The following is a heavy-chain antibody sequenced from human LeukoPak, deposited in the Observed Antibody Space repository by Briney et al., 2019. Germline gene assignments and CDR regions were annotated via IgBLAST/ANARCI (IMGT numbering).Heavy chain of an antibody. V-gene: IGHV3-7*01. J-gene: IGHJ5*02. D-gene: IGHD1-1*01. CDR1: GFSFSSNW. CDR3: ARLGLEVGGPNWFDP. Sequence: GGSLRLSCAAPGFSFSSNWMGWVRQAPGKGLEWVAHIKRDGSQKYYLDSVKGRFTISRDNAKNSLYLQVNSLRVEDTAVYYCARLGLEVGGPNWFDPWGQGTLVTVSS. CDR2: IKRDGSQK.